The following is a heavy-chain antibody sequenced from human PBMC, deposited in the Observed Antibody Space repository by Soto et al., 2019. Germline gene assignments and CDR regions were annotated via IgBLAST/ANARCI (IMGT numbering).Heavy chain of an antibody. Sequence: GGSLRLSCAASGFTFSSYAMSWVRQAPGKGLEWVSAISGSGGSTYYADSVKGRFTISRDNSKNTLYLQMNSLRAEDTAVYYCAKDPSFDFWSGYYVGLGAFDIWGQGTMVTVS. V-gene: IGHV3-23*01. CDR2: ISGSGGST. D-gene: IGHD3-3*01. J-gene: IGHJ3*02. CDR1: GFTFSSYA. CDR3: AKDPSFDFWSGYYVGLGAFDI.